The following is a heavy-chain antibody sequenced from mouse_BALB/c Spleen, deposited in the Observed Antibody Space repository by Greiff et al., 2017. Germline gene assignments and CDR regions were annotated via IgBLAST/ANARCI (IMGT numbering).Heavy chain of an antibody. J-gene: IGHJ1*01. V-gene: IGHV14-3*02. CDR2: IDPANGNT. Sequence: VQLQQSGAELVKPGASVKLSCTASGFNIKDTYMHWVKQRPEQGLEWIGRIDPANGNTKYDPKFQGKATITADTSSNTAYLQLSSLTSEDTAVYYCASRYYGSSYGYFDVWGAGTTVTVSS. CDR3: ASRYYGSSYGYFDV. D-gene: IGHD1-1*01. CDR1: GFNIKDTY.